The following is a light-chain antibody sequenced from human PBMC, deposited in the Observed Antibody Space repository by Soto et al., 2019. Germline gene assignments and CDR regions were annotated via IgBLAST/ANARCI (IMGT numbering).Light chain of an antibody. J-gene: IGLJ1*01. CDR3: SSYTSSTSNDV. CDR2: EVS. CDR1: SSDVGGYNY. Sequence: QSVLTQPASVSGSPGQSITISCTGTSSDVGGYNYVSWYQQHPGKAPKLMIYEVSNRPSGVSIRLSGSKSGNTASLTISGLQAEDEADYYCSSYTSSTSNDVFGNGTKVTVL. V-gene: IGLV2-14*01.